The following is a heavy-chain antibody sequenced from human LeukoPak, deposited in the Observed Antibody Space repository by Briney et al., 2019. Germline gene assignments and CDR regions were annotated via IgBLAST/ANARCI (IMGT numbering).Heavy chain of an antibody. J-gene: IGHJ4*02. D-gene: IGHD3-16*01. CDR3: ARALTGGRYFDY. CDR1: GFTFSSYA. V-gene: IGHV3-23*01. CDR2: ISGSGDST. Sequence: GGSLRLSCAASGFTFSSYAMSWVRQAPGKGLEWVSAISGSGDSTYYGDSVKGRFTISRDNSKNTLYLQMNSLRAEDTAVYYCARALTGGRYFDYWGQGTLVTVSS.